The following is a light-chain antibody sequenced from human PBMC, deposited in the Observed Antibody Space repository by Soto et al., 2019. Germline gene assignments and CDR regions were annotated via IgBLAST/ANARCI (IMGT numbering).Light chain of an antibody. J-gene: IGKJ5*01. CDR2: AAS. Sequence: DIQMTQSPSSLSASVGDRVTITCRASQGISNYLAWYQQKPGKVPKLLIYAASTLQSGVPSRFSGSGSGTDFTLTISSLQPEDVATYYCQKYNSALSITFGQGTLLEI. CDR3: QKYNSALSIT. CDR1: QGISNY. V-gene: IGKV1-27*01.